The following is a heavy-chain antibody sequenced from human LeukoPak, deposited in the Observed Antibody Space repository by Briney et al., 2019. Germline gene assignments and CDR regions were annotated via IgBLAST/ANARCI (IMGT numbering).Heavy chain of an antibody. Sequence: SETLSLTCTVSGGSISSSSYYWSWIRQPPGKGLEWIGEINHSGSTNYNPSLKSRVTISVDTSKNQFSLKLSSVTAADTAVYYCARWGYDPGIDPWGQGTLVTVSS. CDR3: ARWGYDPGIDP. CDR2: INHSGST. J-gene: IGHJ5*02. V-gene: IGHV4-39*07. D-gene: IGHD3-3*01. CDR1: GGSISSSSYY.